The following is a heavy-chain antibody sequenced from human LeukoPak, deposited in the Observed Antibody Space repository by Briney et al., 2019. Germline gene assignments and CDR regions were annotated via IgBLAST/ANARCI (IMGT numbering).Heavy chain of an antibody. Sequence: PGGSLRLSCAASGFTFSSYAMNWVRQAPGKGLEWVSSISSSSSYIYYADSVKGRFTISRDNAKNSLYLQMNSLRAEDTAVYYCARPYYYDSSGYEYYFDYWGQGTLVTVSS. CDR1: GFTFSSYA. CDR2: ISSSSSYI. J-gene: IGHJ4*02. D-gene: IGHD3-22*01. CDR3: ARPYYYDSSGYEYYFDY. V-gene: IGHV3-21*01.